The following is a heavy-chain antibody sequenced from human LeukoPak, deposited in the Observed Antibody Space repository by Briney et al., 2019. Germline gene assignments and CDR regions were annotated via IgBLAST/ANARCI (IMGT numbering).Heavy chain of an antibody. CDR3: ARHYSQSYYDFWSGTPSRNNAFDI. V-gene: IGHV4-39*01. CDR1: GGSISSGGYY. CDR2: IYYSGST. J-gene: IGHJ3*02. D-gene: IGHD3-3*01. Sequence: SETLSLTCTVSGGSISSGGYYWGWIRQPPGKGLEWIGSIYYSGSTYYSPSLKSRVTISVDTSKNQFSLKPSSVTAADTAVYYCARHYSQSYYDFWSGTPSRNNAFDIWGQGTMVTVSS.